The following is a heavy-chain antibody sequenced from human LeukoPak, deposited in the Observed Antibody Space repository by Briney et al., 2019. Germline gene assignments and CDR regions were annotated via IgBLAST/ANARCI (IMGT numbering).Heavy chain of an antibody. CDR2: ISSSSSYI. J-gene: IGHJ3*02. CDR1: GFTFSSYE. V-gene: IGHV3-21*01. CDR3: ARDNSGYNWNAFDI. D-gene: IGHD5-12*01. Sequence: GGSLRLSCAASGFTFSSYEMNLVRQAPGKGLEWVSSISSSSSYIYYADSVKGRFTISRDNAKNSLYLQMNSLRAEDTAVYYCARDNSGYNWNAFDIWGQGTMVTVSS.